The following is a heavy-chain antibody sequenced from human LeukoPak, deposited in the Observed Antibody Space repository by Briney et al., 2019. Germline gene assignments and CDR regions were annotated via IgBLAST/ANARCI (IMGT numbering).Heavy chain of an antibody. V-gene: IGHV3-21*01. CDR2: ISSSSSYI. Sequence: GGSLRLSCAASGFTFSSYSMNWVRQAPGKGLEWVSSISSSSSYIYYADSVKGRFTISRDNAKNSLYLQMNSLRAEDTAVYHCARVIRGYFDYWGQGTLVTVSS. J-gene: IGHJ4*02. CDR1: GFTFSSYS. CDR3: ARVIRGYFDY. D-gene: IGHD3-16*01.